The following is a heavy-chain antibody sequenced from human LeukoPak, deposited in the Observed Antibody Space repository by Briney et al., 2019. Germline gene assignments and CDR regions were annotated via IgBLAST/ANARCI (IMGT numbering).Heavy chain of an antibody. CDR3: ATPSDYYGRGT. CDR2: ISSSGRSI. CDR1: GFTFSAYS. Sequence: GGSLRLSRAASGFTFSAYSMNWVRQAPGKGLEWVSYISSSGRSIYYADSVKGRFTVSRDNARNTLFLQMNSLRDEDTALYDCATPSDYYGRGTWGQGTLVTVSS. J-gene: IGHJ5*02. D-gene: IGHD3-10*01. V-gene: IGHV3-48*02.